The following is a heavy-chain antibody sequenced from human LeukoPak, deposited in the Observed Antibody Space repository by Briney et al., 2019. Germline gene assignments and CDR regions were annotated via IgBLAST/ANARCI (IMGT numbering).Heavy chain of an antibody. V-gene: IGHV4-59*01. CDR2: IYYSGST. D-gene: IGHD6-6*01. CDR3: ARAQYSRSSGGYWYYYMDV. CDR1: GGSISSYY. J-gene: IGHJ6*03. Sequence: SETLSLTCTVSGGSISSYYWSWIRQPPGKGLEWIGYIYYSGSTNYNPSLKSRVTISVDTSKNQFSLKLSSVTAADTAVYYCARAQYSRSSGGYWYYYMDVWGKGTTVTVSS.